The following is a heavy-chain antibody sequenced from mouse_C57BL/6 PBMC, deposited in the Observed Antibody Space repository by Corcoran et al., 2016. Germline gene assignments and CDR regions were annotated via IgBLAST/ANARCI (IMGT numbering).Heavy chain of an antibody. CDR2: IDPEDGET. CDR3: APCAY. V-gene: IGHV14-2*01. CDR1: GFNIKDYY. Sequence: VEMQQSGAEVVQPGASVELSCTASGFNIKDYYMHWVKQRTEQGVEWVGRIDPEDGETKYAPKLQGKATITADTSSNTAYLQLSSLTSEDTAVYYCAPCAYWGQGTLVTVSA. J-gene: IGHJ3*01.